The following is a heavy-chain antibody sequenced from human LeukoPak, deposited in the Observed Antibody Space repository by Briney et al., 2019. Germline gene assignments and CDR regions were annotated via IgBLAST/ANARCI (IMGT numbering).Heavy chain of an antibody. J-gene: IGHJ4*02. CDR3: ARGITDYYDSSGHYIN. Sequence: SVKVSCKASGGTFSSYAISWVRQAPGQGLEWMGRIIPILGIANYAQKFQGRVTITADKSTSTAYMELSSLRSEDTAVYYCARGITDYYDSSGHYINWGQGTLVTVSS. CDR1: GGTFSSYA. CDR2: IIPILGIA. V-gene: IGHV1-69*04. D-gene: IGHD3-22*01.